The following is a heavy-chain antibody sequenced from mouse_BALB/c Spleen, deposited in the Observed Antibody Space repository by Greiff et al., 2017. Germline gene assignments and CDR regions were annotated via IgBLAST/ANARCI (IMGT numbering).Heavy chain of an antibody. CDR1: GYSFTGYF. J-gene: IGHJ4*01. Sequence: VQLQQSGPELVKPGASVKISCKASGYSFTGYFMNWVNQSHGKSLEWIGRINPYNGDTFYNQKFKGKATLTVDKSSSTAHMELLSLTSEDSAVYYCGRIYYDYDGYYYAMDYWGQGTSVTVSS. CDR3: GRIYYDYDGYYYAMDY. V-gene: IGHV1-37*01. CDR2: INPYNGDT. D-gene: IGHD2-4*01.